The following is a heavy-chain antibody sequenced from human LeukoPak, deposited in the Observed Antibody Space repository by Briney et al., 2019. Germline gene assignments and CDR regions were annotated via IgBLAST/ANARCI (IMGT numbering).Heavy chain of an antibody. CDR1: GGSISSDIYY. V-gene: IGHV4-31*03. D-gene: IGHD3-9*01. Sequence: PSQTLSLTCTVSGGSISSDIYYWGWIRHHPEKGLEWIGYIYHTGSPYQNPSLKSRATPSVDTSQNQFSLRLDSVTAADTAVYYCARGGHFDLLEYAFDVWGQGTMVTVSS. CDR2: IYHTGSP. J-gene: IGHJ3*01. CDR3: ARGGHFDLLEYAFDV.